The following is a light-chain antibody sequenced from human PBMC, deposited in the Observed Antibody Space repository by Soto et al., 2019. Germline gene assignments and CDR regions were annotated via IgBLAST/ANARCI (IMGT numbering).Light chain of an antibody. V-gene: IGKV3-15*01. CDR3: QQYYSTPYT. Sequence: EIVMTQSPATLSVSPGERATLSCRASQSVSSNLAWYQQKPGQAPRLLIYDASTRATVIPARFSGSGSGTEFTLTISSLQSEDFAVYYCQQYYSTPYTFGQGTKLEIK. J-gene: IGKJ2*01. CDR2: DAS. CDR1: QSVSSN.